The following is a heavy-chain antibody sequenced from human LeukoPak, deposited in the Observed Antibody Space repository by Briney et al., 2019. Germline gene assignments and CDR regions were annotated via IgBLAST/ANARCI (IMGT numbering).Heavy chain of an antibody. D-gene: IGHD6-13*01. Sequence: ASVKVSCKASGYTFTSYYMHWVRQAPGQGLEWMGWINPNSGGTNYAQKFQGRVTMTRDTSISTAYMELSRLRSDDTAVYYCARGAAAGIQQGTWGQGTLVTVSS. J-gene: IGHJ4*02. V-gene: IGHV1-2*02. CDR1: GYTFTSYY. CDR2: INPNSGGT. CDR3: ARGAAAGIQQGT.